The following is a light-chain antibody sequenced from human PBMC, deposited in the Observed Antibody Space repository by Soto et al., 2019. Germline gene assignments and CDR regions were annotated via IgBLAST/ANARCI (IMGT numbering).Light chain of an antibody. V-gene: IGLV2-8*01. J-gene: IGLJ7*01. Sequence: QSALTQPPSASGSPGQSVTISCTGTGSDVGGYNYVSWYQQHPGKAPKLIIYEVTERPSGVPDRFSGSKSANTASLTVSGLQAEDEAEYYCSSYVGYNYAVFGGGTQLTVL. CDR3: SSYVGYNYAV. CDR1: GSDVGGYNY. CDR2: EVT.